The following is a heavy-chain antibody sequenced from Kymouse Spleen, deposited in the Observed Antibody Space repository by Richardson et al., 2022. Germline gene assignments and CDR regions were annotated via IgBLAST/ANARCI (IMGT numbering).Heavy chain of an antibody. V-gene: IGHV4-4*02. J-gene: IGHJ6*02. CDR3: ARDGWNYRYYYYYYGMDV. CDR2: IYHSGST. D-gene: IGHD1-7*01. CDR1: GGSISSSNW. Sequence: QVQLQESGPGLVKPSGTLSLTCAVSGGSISSSNWWSWVRQPPGKGLEWIGEIYHSGSTNYNPSLKSRVTISVDKSKNQFSLKLSSVTAADTAVYYCARDGWNYRYYYYYYGMDVWGQGTTVTVSS.